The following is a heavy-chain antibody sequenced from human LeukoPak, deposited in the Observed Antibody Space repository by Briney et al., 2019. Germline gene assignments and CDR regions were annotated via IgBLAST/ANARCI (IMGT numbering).Heavy chain of an antibody. CDR1: GFSFRNYD. Sequence: PGGSLRLSCAASGFSFRNYDMHWVRQAPGKGLEWVAAISMGGDITVYTDSVRGRFTISRDNSRSTLYLQMNSLRLDDTALYFCARDMIGGIPDYTDYWGQGTLVTLSS. J-gene: IGHJ4*02. CDR3: ARDMIGGIPDYTDY. V-gene: IGHV3-30*10. CDR2: ISMGGDIT. D-gene: IGHD3-16*01.